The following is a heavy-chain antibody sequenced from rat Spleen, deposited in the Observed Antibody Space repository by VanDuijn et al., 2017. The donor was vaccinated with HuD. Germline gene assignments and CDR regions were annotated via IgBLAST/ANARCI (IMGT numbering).Heavy chain of an antibody. J-gene: IGHJ2*01. CDR2: LNYDGSTT. V-gene: IGHV5-7*01. CDR1: GFTFSDYN. Sequence: EVQLAESGGGLVQPGRSLKLSCSASGFTFSDYNMVWVRQAPTRGLEWVATLNYDGSTTYYRDSVKGRFTISRDNANNTLYLQMDSLRSEDTATYYCARIYGLSYYFDYWGQGVMVTVSS. CDR3: ARIYGLSYYFDY. D-gene: IGHD1-6*01.